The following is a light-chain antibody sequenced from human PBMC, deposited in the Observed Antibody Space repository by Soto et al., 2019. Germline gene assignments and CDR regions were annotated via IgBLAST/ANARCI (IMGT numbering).Light chain of an antibody. CDR3: P. Sequence: DIQMTQSPSTLSASVGDRVTITCRASQIISTWLAWYQQKPGKAPKLLIYDAPNLESGVPSRFSGSGSGTEFTLTITSLQPDDFGVYYWPFGQGTKVDI. V-gene: IGKV1-5*01. CDR1: QIISTW. J-gene: IGKJ1*01. CDR2: DAP.